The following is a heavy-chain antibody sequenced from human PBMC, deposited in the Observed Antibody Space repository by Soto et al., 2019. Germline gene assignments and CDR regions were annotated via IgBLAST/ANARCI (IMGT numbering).Heavy chain of an antibody. CDR1: GGYFSGYC. CDR3: ARDKITGLFDY. D-gene: IGHD2-8*02. J-gene: IGHJ4*02. V-gene: IGHV4-34*01. CDR2: INHSGST. Sequence: SETLSLTCAVYGGYFSGYCWSWIRQPPGKGLEWIGEINHSGSTNYNPSLKSRVTISVDTSKNQFSLKLTSVTAADTAVYYCARDKITGLFDYWGQGTLVTVSS.